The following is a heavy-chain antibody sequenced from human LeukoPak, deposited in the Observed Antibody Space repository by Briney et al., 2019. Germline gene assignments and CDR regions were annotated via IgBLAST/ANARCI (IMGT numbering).Heavy chain of an antibody. D-gene: IGHD3-9*01. Sequence: ASVKVSCKASGYTFTDYFLHWVRQAPGQGLEWMGWINPNCGGTYYAQKFQGRVTMTRDTSIITAYMELSRLRSDDTAVYYCARDGDILTGYLDYWGQGTLVTVSS. CDR1: GYTFTDYF. CDR2: INPNCGGT. J-gene: IGHJ4*02. V-gene: IGHV1-2*02. CDR3: ARDGDILTGYLDY.